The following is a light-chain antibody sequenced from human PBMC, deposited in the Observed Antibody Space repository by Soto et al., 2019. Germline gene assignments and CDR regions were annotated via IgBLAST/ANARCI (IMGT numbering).Light chain of an antibody. CDR3: SSYTTSNTVI. J-gene: IGLJ2*01. CDR2: DVT. V-gene: IGLV2-14*01. Sequence: QSVLTQPASVSGSPGQSIAISCTGTSSDVGGYNYVSWFQQHPGKALKVMIYDVTNRPSGVSNRFSGSKSGNTAYLTISGLQAEDEADYYCSSYTTSNTVIFGGGTKLTVL. CDR1: SSDVGGYNY.